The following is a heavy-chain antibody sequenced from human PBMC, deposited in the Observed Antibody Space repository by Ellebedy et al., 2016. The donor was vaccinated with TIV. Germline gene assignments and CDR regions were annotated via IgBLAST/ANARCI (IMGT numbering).Heavy chain of an antibody. J-gene: IGHJ5*02. CDR2: IWYNGTNK. CDR1: GFSFSSKA. V-gene: IGHV3-33*06. Sequence: GGSLRLSXGASGFSFSSKAMHWVRQAPGKGLDWVAVIWYNGTNKYYADSVRGRFTVSRDNSKNTLYLQMNSLRPEDTAVYYCAKDIKDCANGVCAISYNLGNWFDPWGQGTLVTVSS. CDR3: AKDIKDCANGVCAISYNLGNWFDP. D-gene: IGHD2-8*01.